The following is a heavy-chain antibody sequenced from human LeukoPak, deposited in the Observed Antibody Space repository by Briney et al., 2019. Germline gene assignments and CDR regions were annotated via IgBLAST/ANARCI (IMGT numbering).Heavy chain of an antibody. CDR2: ISSSSSYI. CDR3: AKDIGAVAGTHYFDY. Sequence: GGSLRLSCAASGFTFSSYSMNWVRQAPGKGLEWVSSISSSSSYIYYADSVKGRFTISRDNSKNTLSLQMNYLRAEDTAVYYCAKDIGAVAGTHYFDYWGQGNLVTVSS. J-gene: IGHJ4*02. D-gene: IGHD6-19*01. V-gene: IGHV3-21*01. CDR1: GFTFSSYS.